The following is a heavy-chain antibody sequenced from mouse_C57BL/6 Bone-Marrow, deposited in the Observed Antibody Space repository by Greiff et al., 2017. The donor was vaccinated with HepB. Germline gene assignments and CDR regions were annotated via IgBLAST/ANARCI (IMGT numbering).Heavy chain of an antibody. D-gene: IGHD1-1*01. CDR3: ARVCYYGSSFDY. Sequence: EVKVEESGGGLVKPGGSLKLSCAASGFTFSSYAMSWVRQTPEKRLEWVATISDGGSYTYYPDNVKGRFTISRDNAKNNLYLQMNHLKSEDTAMYYCARVCYYGSSFDYWGQGTTLTVSS. V-gene: IGHV5-4*03. CDR1: GFTFSSYA. J-gene: IGHJ2*01. CDR2: ISDGGSYT.